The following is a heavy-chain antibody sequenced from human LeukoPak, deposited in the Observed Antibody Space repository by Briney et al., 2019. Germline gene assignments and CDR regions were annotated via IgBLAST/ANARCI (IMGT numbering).Heavy chain of an antibody. CDR3: ARDSHHTYYYDSSGYYLGPFDY. Sequence: SETLSLTCAVYGGSFSGYYWSWIRQPPGKGLEWIGEINHSGSTNYNPSLKSRVTISVDTSKNQFSLKLSSVTAADTAVYYCARDSHHTYYYDSSGYYLGPFDYWGQGTLVTVSS. V-gene: IGHV4-34*01. CDR1: GGSFSGYY. J-gene: IGHJ4*02. CDR2: INHSGST. D-gene: IGHD3-22*01.